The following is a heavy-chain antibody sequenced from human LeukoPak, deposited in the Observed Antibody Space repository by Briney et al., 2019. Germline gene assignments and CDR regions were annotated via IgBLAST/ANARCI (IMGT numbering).Heavy chain of an antibody. D-gene: IGHD6-19*01. CDR2: INPDGSER. CDR1: GFTFSSNY. J-gene: IGHJ6*02. CDR3: SRYLPAVPGPRMDV. Sequence: GGSLRLSSAASGFTFSSNYMSWVRQAPGKGLEWVALINPDGSERYYVDSVKGLFTISRDNAKNSLYLQMDSLRDDDTAMYFCSRYLPAVPGPRMDVWGQGTTVTVSS. V-gene: IGHV3-7*03.